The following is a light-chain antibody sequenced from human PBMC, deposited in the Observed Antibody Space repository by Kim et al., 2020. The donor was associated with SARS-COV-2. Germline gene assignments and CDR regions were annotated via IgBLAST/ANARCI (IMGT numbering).Light chain of an antibody. J-gene: IGLJ1*01. CDR3: QAWDSSTHNYV. V-gene: IGLV3-1*01. CDR2: QDN. Sequence: SYELTQPPSVSVSPGQTASITCSGYKLGDKYVSWYQKKPGQSPAVVIYQDNQRPSGIPERFSGSNSGNTATLTIRGTQAMDEADYYCQAWDSSTHNYVFGAGTRSPS. CDR1: KLGDKY.